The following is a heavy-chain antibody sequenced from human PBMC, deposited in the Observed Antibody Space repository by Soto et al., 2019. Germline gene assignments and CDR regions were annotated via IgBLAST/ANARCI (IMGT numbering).Heavy chain of an antibody. D-gene: IGHD6-13*01. CDR1: GFTFSSYS. Sequence: EVQLVESGGGLVKPGGSLRLSCAASGFTFSSYSMNWVRQAPGKGLEWVSSISSSSSYIYYADSVKGRFTISRDNAKNSLYLQMNSLRAEDTAVYYCARDHDSSPAGDGFDYWGQGTLVTVSS. CDR2: ISSSSSYI. CDR3: ARDHDSSPAGDGFDY. V-gene: IGHV3-21*01. J-gene: IGHJ4*02.